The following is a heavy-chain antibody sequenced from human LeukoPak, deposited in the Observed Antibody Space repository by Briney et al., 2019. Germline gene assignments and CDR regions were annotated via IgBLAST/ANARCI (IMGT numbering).Heavy chain of an antibody. CDR1: GFTFSSYA. CDR3: ARSAATYFDY. D-gene: IGHD2-15*01. V-gene: IGHV3-30*04. Sequence: GGSLRLSCAASGFTFSSYAMHWVRQAPGKGLEWVAVISYDGSNKYYADSVKGRFTISRDNSKNTLYLQINSLRAEDTAVYYCARSAATYFDYWGQGTLVTVSS. J-gene: IGHJ4*02. CDR2: ISYDGSNK.